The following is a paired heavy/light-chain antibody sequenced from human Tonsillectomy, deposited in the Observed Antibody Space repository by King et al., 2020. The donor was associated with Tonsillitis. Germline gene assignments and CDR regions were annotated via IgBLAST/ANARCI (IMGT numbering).Heavy chain of an antibody. D-gene: IGHD1-1*01. V-gene: IGHV3-30-3*01. J-gene: IGHJ6*02. CDR3: ARDLNTVPGKLSYSGFDV. CDR1: GFIFRIYP. CDR2: IAFDGSTK. Sequence: QVRLVESGGGVVQPGRSLRLSCGASGFIFRIYPMHWVRQAPGKGLEWVALIAFDGSTKFYADSVKGRFSIFRDNSANTFLEMKSLRTEDTAVYYCARDLNTVPGKLSYSGFDVWGPGTTVTVSS.
Light chain of an antibody. V-gene: IGLV2-23*02. CDR3: CSYADSSLSSYV. J-gene: IGLJ1*01. CDR1: GSDVGSYDL. Sequence: QSALTQPASVSGSPGQSITISCTGSGSDVGSYDLVSWYQQHPDKAPKLMIFEVSKRPSGVSSRFSGSKSGNTASLTISGLQAEDEADYYCCSYADSSLSSYVFGTGTKVTVL. CDR2: EVS.